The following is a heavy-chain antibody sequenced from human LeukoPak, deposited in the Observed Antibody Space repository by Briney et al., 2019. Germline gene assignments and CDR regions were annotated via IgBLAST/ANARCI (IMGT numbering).Heavy chain of an antibody. CDR3: ARGDDILTGYLYYFDY. J-gene: IGHJ4*02. CDR2: INPNSGGT. CDR1: GYTFTGYY. V-gene: IGHV1-2*04. D-gene: IGHD3-9*01. Sequence: GASVKVSCKASGYTFTGYYMHGVRQAPGQGLEWMGWINPNSGGTNYAQKFQGWVTMTRDTSISTAYMELSRLRSDDTAVYYCARGDDILTGYLYYFDYWGQGTLVTVSS.